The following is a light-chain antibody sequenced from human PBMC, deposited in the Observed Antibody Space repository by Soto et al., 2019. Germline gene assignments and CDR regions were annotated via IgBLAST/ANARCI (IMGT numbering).Light chain of an antibody. CDR2: EVS. CDR3: MQSFQLPIT. V-gene: IGKV2D-29*01. CDR1: QSLLRSDGKTL. J-gene: IGKJ5*01. Sequence: DIVMTQPAVSLPVTPGQPASIPCKSSQSLLRSDGKTLLYWYLQTTGQPPKLLIYEVSNRFSGVPDRFSGSGSGTDFTLTISRVEAEDFGVYYCMQSFQLPITVGQGPRLEIK.